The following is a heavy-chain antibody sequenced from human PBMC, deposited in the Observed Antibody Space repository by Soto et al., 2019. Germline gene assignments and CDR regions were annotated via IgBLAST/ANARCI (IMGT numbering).Heavy chain of an antibody. CDR2: ISSSDNII. V-gene: IGHV3-11*01. Sequence: QVQLVESGGGLVKPGGSLRLSCAASGFTFSDYYMSWIRQAPGKGLEWVSYISSSDNIIYYADSVKGRFTISRDNAKNSLYLQMNSLRAEDTSVYYCARDRGYYDSSGYFDYWGQGTLVTVSS. CDR3: ARDRGYYDSSGYFDY. CDR1: GFTFSDYY. J-gene: IGHJ4*02. D-gene: IGHD3-22*01.